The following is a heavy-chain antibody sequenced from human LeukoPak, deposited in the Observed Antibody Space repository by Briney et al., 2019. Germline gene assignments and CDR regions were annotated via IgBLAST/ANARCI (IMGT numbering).Heavy chain of an antibody. CDR3: ARGPLFRCSSTSCTAFHAFDI. CDR2: IWYDGSNK. J-gene: IGHJ3*02. Sequence: GRSLRLSCAASGFTFSSYGMHWVRQAPGKRLEWVAVIWYDGSNKYYADFVKGRFTISRDNSKNTLYLQMNSLRAEDTAVYYCARGPLFRCSSTSCTAFHAFDIWGQGTMVTVSS. CDR1: GFTFSSYG. V-gene: IGHV3-33*01. D-gene: IGHD2-2*01.